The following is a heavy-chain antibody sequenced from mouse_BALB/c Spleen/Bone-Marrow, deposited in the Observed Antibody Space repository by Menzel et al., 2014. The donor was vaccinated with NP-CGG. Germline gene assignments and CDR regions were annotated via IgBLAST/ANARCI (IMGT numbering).Heavy chain of an antibody. CDR2: IYPYNGAT. D-gene: IGHD1-2*01. Sequence: EVQGVESGPELVNPGASIKISCKASGYTFTDYNIHWVKQSHGKSLEWIGYIYPYNGATGYNQKFNIKATLTVDKSSSTAYMELRSLTSEDSTVYYCAREGGHYDAMDYWGQGTSVTVSS. CDR3: AREGGHYDAMDY. CDR1: GYTFTDYN. V-gene: IGHV1S29*02. J-gene: IGHJ4*01.